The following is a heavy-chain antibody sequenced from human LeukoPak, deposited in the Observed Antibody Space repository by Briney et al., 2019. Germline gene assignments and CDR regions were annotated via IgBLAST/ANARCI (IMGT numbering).Heavy chain of an antibody. J-gene: IGHJ4*02. V-gene: IGHV4-59*01. CDR2: IYYSGST. D-gene: IGHD5-24*01. Sequence: SETLSLTCTVSGGSISSYYWSWIRQPPGKGLEWIGYIYYSGSTNYNPSLKSRVTISVDTSKNQFSLKLSSVTAADTAVYSCAGVMATVYFDYWGQGTLVTVSS. CDR3: AGVMATVYFDY. CDR1: GGSISSYY.